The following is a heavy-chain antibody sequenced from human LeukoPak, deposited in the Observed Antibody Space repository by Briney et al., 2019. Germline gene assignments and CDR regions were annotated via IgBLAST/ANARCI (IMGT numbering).Heavy chain of an antibody. V-gene: IGHV1-69*04. Sequence: SVKVSCKASGGTFSSYAISWVRQAPGQGLEWMGRIIPILGIANYAQKFQGRVTITADKSTSTAYMELSSLRSEDTAVYYCAREIMITFGGVIVWNPPDYWGQGTLVTASS. D-gene: IGHD3-16*02. CDR3: AREIMITFGGVIVWNPPDY. CDR2: IIPILGIA. J-gene: IGHJ4*02. CDR1: GGTFSSYA.